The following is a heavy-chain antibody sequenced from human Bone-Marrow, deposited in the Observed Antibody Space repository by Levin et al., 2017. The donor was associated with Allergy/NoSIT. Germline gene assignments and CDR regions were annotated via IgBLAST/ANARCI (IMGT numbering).Heavy chain of an antibody. CDR1: GITFSKYG. J-gene: IGHJ6*01. Sequence: GESLKISCEASGITFSKYGMYWVRQAPGKGLEWVAVISHDGRNKYHADSVKGRFTISRDNSKNTLYLQMNSVRGEDTAVYYCARSMVVAGTWYTHRERPYYYYGMDVWGQGTTVTGTS. CDR3: ARSMVVAGTWYTHRERPYYYYGMDV. CDR2: ISHDGRNK. D-gene: IGHD6-19*01. V-gene: IGHV3-30*03.